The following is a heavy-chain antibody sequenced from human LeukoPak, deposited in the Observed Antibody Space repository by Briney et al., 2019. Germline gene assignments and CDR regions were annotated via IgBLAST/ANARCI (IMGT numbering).Heavy chain of an antibody. CDR3: VQGRGPYYYYYGMDV. J-gene: IGHJ6*02. CDR2: IDWNSGSI. V-gene: IGHV3-9*01. Sequence: PGRSLRLSCAASGFTFDDYAMYWVRQAPGKGLEWVSAIDWNSGSIDYADSVEGRFAISRDNAKNSLWLQMNSLRAEDTALYYCVQGRGPYYYYYGMDVWGQGTTVTVSS. CDR1: GFTFDDYA. D-gene: IGHD5-24*01.